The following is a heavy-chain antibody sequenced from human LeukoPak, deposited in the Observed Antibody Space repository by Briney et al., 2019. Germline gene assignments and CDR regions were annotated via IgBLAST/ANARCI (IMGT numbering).Heavy chain of an antibody. J-gene: IGHJ5*02. CDR1: GGSFSGYY. V-gene: IGHV4-34*01. CDR3: ARINRGPLELLPGWFDP. Sequence: SETLSLTCAVYGGSFSGYYWSWIRQPPGKGLEWIGEINHSGSTNYNPSLKSRVTISVDTSKNQFSLKLSSVTAADTAMYYWARINRGPLELLPGWFDPWGQGTLVTVSS. CDR2: INHSGST. D-gene: IGHD1-7*01.